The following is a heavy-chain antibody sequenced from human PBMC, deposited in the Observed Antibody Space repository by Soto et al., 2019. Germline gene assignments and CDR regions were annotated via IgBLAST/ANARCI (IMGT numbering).Heavy chain of an antibody. CDR1: GYTFTGYY. D-gene: IGHD6-13*01. J-gene: IGHJ4*02. V-gene: IGHV1-2*04. CDR2: INPNSGGT. Sequence: ASVKVSCKASGYTFTGYYMHWVRQAPGQGLEWMGWINPNSGGTNYAQKFQGWVTMTRDTSISTAYMELSRLRSDDTAMYYCARTAAAGTLYYFDYWGQGTLVTVSS. CDR3: ARTAAAGTLYYFDY.